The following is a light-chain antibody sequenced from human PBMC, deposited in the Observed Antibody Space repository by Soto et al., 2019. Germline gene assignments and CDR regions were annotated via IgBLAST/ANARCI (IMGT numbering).Light chain of an antibody. CDR3: HQYGSSPST. Sequence: ENVLTQSPGTLSLSPGERATLSCRASQSVSNSYLAWYQQKPGQAPRLLIYAASSRATGIPDRFSGSGSGTDFTLTISSLEPEAFAVYYCHQYGSSPSTFGRGTKVEIK. J-gene: IGKJ4*01. CDR2: AAS. V-gene: IGKV3-20*01. CDR1: QSVSNSY.